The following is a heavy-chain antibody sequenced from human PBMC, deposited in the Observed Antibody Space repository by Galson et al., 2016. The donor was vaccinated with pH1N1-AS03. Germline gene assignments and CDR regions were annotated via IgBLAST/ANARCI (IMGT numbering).Heavy chain of an antibody. D-gene: IGHD3-10*01. CDR2: IDQDGSEK. CDR3: TSGMVELDY. J-gene: IGHJ4*02. V-gene: IGHV3-7*01. Sequence: SLRLSCAASGFRFIDYWMTWVRQAPGKGLEWVANIDQDGSEKYYMDSVEGRFTIPRDNAKNSLSLKMNSLRSEDTAVYYCTSGMVELDYWGQGTLVTVSS. CDR1: GFRFIDYW.